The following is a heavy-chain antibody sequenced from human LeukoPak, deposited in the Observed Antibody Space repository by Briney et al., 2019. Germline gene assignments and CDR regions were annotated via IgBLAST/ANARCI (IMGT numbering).Heavy chain of an antibody. D-gene: IGHD2-2*01. V-gene: IGHV3-33*01. CDR1: GFTFSSYG. CDR2: ISYDGTYK. CDR3: ARDPSSTMDV. Sequence: GGSLRLSCATSGFTFSSYGIHWVRQAPGKGLEWMAAISYDGTYKYYADSLKGRFTISRDDSKNALYLEMNSLRAEDTAVYYCARDPSSTMDVWGQGTTVTVSS. J-gene: IGHJ6*02.